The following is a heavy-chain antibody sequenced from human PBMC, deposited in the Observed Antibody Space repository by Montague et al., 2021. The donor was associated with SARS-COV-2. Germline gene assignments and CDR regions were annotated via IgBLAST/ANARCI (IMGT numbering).Heavy chain of an antibody. CDR1: GFTFSSYA. V-gene: IGHV3-23*03. CDR2: IYSGGSST. Sequence: SLRLSCAASGFTFSSYAMSWVRQAPGKGLEWVSVIYSGGSSTYYXXSLKGRFTISRDNSKNTLCLQMNSLRAEDTAVYYCAEPPRHNYAEWGQGTMVTVSS. D-gene: IGHD1-1*01. CDR3: AEPPRHNYAE. J-gene: IGHJ3*01.